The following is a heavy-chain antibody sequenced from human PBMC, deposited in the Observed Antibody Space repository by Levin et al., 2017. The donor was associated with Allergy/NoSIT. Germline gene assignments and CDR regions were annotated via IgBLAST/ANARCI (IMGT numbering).Heavy chain of an antibody. Sequence: GGSLRLSCAASGFTFDDYAMHWVRQAPGKGLEWVSGISWNSGSIGYADSVKGRFTISRDNAKNSLYLQMNSLRAEDTALYYCAKDASSTGIAAAADYWGQGTLVTVSS. CDR1: GFTFDDYA. D-gene: IGHD6-13*01. V-gene: IGHV3-9*01. J-gene: IGHJ4*02. CDR2: ISWNSGSI. CDR3: AKDASSTGIAAAADY.